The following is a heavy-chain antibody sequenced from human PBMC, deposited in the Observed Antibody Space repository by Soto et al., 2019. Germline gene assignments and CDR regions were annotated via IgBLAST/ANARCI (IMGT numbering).Heavy chain of an antibody. CDR3: ARESEDLTSNFDY. CDR2: ISSTTNYI. V-gene: IGHV3-21*06. CDR1: GFTFTRYS. J-gene: IGHJ4*02. Sequence: GGSLRLSCAASGFTFTRYSMNWVRQAPGKGLEWVSSISSTTNYIYYGDSMKGRFTISRDNAKNSLYLEMNSLRAEDTAVYYCARESEDLTSNFDYWGQGTLVTASS.